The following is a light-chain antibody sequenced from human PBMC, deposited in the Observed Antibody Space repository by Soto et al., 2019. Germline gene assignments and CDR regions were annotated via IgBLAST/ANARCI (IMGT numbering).Light chain of an antibody. J-gene: IGKJ1*01. CDR2: GAS. CDR1: QSVSSNY. V-gene: IGKV3-20*01. Sequence: EIVLTQSPGTLSLSPGERATLSCRASQSVSSNYLAWYQQKPGQAPRLLIYGASSRATGIPDRFSGSGSGTDFTLTISRLEPEDFAVYYCHQCGSSPKTFGQGTKVEIK. CDR3: HQCGSSPKT.